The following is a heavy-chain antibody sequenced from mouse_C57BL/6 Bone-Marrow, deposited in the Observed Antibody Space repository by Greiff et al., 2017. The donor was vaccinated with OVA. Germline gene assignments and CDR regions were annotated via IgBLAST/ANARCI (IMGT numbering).Heavy chain of an antibody. CDR1: GYTFTSYW. Sequence: QVQLQQPGTELVKPGASVKLSCKASGYTFTSYWMHWVKQRPGQGLEWIGNINPSDGGTNYNEKFKSKATLTVDKSTSTAYMQLSSLTSEDTAMYYCARHGYPYYYAMDYWGQGTSVTVSS. CDR3: ARHGYPYYYAMDY. J-gene: IGHJ4*01. D-gene: IGHD1-2*01. V-gene: IGHV1-53*01. CDR2: INPSDGGT.